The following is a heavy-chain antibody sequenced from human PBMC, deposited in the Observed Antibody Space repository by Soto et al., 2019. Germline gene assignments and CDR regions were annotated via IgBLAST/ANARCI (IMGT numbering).Heavy chain of an antibody. J-gene: IGHJ4*02. CDR2: IYSADSA. V-gene: IGHV3-53*01. D-gene: IGHD5-12*01. CDR1: GFTVSSNY. CDR3: AKDARPDGFWDFDY. Sequence: GGSLRLSCAASGFTVSSNYMSWVRQAPGKGLEWVSVIYSADSADFADSVKGRLTISRDNSKNTLYLQMNSLRAEDTAVYYCAKDARPDGFWDFDYWGQGTLVTVSS.